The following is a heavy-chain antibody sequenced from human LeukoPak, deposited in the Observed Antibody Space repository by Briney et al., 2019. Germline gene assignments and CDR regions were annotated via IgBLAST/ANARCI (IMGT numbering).Heavy chain of an antibody. J-gene: IGHJ4*02. CDR3: ATLDYYDKSPRILDY. CDR1: GFTVSSNY. CDR2: ISRSATFM. Sequence: GGSLRLSCAASGFTVSSNYMSWVRQAPGKGLEWVSSISRSATFMFYADSVKGRFTISRDNAKNSLYLQMNSLSVEDTAVYYCATLDYYDKSPRILDYWGQGTLVTVSS. V-gene: IGHV3-21*01. D-gene: IGHD3-22*01.